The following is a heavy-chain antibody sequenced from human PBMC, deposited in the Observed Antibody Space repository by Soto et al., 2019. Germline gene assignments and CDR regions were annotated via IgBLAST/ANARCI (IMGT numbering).Heavy chain of an antibody. V-gene: IGHV3-7*01. CDR2: IKQDGSEK. Sequence: GGSLRLSCAASGFTFSTSWMSWVRQAPGKGLEWVANIKQDGSEKYYEDSVKGRFTISRDNAKNSLFLQMNSLRAEDTAVYYCSSGDVFDYWGQGTLVTVSS. D-gene: IGHD2-21*02. CDR3: SSGDVFDY. CDR1: GFTFSTSW. J-gene: IGHJ4*02.